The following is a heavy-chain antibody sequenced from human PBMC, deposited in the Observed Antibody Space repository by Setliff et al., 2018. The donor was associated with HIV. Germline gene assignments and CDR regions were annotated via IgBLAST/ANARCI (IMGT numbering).Heavy chain of an antibody. V-gene: IGHV1-69*13. D-gene: IGHD2-21*02. J-gene: IGHJ4*02. CDR2: IIPMYGVT. CDR3: ASPTAIPH. Sequence: VKVSCKASGYTFTSYDINWVRQATGQGPEWMGGIIPMYGVTNYAQKFQGRVTITTDESASTAYMELSSLRPEDTAVYYCASPTAIPHWGQGTLVTVSS. CDR1: GYTFTSYD.